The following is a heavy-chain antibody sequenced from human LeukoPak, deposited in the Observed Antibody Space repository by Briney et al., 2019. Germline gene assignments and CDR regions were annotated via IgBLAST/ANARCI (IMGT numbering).Heavy chain of an antibody. D-gene: IGHD2-15*01. CDR1: GITFTNAW. CDR3: TIDVGGRCCSDY. Sequence: GGSLRLSCAASGITFTNAWLSWVRQAPGKGLEWIGRISSKGDGGTVDYAAPVKGRFTISRDDSKNVVYLQLNSLKTEDTAIFYCTIDVGGRCCSDYWGQGTLVTVSS. V-gene: IGHV3-15*01. J-gene: IGHJ4*02. CDR2: ISSKGDGGTV.